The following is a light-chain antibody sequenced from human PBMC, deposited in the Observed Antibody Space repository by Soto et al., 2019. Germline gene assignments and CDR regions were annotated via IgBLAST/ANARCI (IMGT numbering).Light chain of an antibody. CDR2: KVS. J-gene: IGKJ1*01. Sequence: DVVMTQSPLSLPVTLGQPASISCRSSQTLLGSDGNTYLNWFQQRPGQSPRRLIYKVSNRDSGVPVRFSGSGSGTNFTLQISRVEAEDVGIYYCMQGTHCPPWTFGQGTKVEIK. CDR1: QTLLGSDGNTY. CDR3: MQGTHCPPWT. V-gene: IGKV2-30*01.